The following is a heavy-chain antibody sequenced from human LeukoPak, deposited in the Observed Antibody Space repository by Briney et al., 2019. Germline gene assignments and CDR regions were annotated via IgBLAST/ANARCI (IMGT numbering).Heavy chain of an antibody. J-gene: IGHJ6*02. D-gene: IGHD3-10*01. CDR2: INHSGST. CDR1: GGSFSGYY. V-gene: IGHV4-34*01. Sequence: PSETLSLTCAVYGGSFSGYYWSWIRQPPGKGLEWIGEINHSGSTNYNPSLKSRVTISVDTSKNQFSLKLSSVTAADTAVYYCARSGRYGSGSYWPSYYYYYGMDVWGQGTTVTVSS. CDR3: ARSGRYGSGSYWPSYYYYYGMDV.